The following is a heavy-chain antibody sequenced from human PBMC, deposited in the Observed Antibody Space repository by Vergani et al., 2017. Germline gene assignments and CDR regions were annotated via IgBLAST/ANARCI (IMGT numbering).Heavy chain of an antibody. CDR1: GFTFSNAW. CDR3: TARSTRNYGDYVAYYYGMDV. Sequence: EVQLVESGGGLVQPGGSLRLSCAASGFTFSNAWMSWVRQAPGKGLEWVGRIKSKTDGGTTDYAAPVKGRFTISRDDSKNTLYLQMNSLKTEDTAVYYCTARSTRNYGDYVAYYYGMDVWGQGTTVTVSS. D-gene: IGHD4-17*01. CDR2: IKSKTDGGTT. J-gene: IGHJ6*02. V-gene: IGHV3-15*01.